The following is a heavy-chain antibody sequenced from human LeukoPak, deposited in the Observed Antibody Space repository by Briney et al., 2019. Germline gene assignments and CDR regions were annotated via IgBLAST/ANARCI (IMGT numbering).Heavy chain of an antibody. Sequence: GGSLRLSCAASGLTLSSYAMSWVRQGPGKGLEWVSAISVSGKTYHADSVKGRFTICRDNSKNTLYLQMPRLRADDTAVYYCAKDQAGCSSSSCYERGFDFWGQGTLVTVSS. J-gene: IGHJ4*02. CDR2: ISVSGKT. D-gene: IGHD2-2*01. CDR1: GLTLSSYA. CDR3: AKDQAGCSSSSCYERGFDF. V-gene: IGHV3-23*01.